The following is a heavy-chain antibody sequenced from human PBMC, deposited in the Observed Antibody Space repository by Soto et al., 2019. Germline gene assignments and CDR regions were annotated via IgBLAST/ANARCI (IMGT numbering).Heavy chain of an antibody. CDR1: EFTFSNYG. D-gene: IGHD3-10*02. CDR3: ARDDECSGNGIDV. J-gene: IGHJ6*02. V-gene: IGHV3-33*01. Sequence: QVQLVESGGGVVQPGRSLRLSCAASEFTFSNYGMHWVRQAPGKGLEWVAVILNDGSNRYHADSEKDRFTISRDNSKNALYLQMNSLRAEDTAVYYCARDDECSGNGIDVWGQGTTVTGS. CDR2: ILNDGSNR.